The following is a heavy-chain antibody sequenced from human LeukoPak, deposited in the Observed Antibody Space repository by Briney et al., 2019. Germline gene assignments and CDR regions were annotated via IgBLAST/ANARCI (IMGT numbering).Heavy chain of an antibody. Sequence: PSETLSLTCTVSGGSISSGDYYWSWIRQPPGKGLEWIGSIYYSGSTYYNPSLKSRVTISVDTSKNQFSLKLSSVTAADTAVYYCARGGYSYGHDYWGQGTLVTVSS. D-gene: IGHD5-18*01. J-gene: IGHJ4*02. CDR2: IYYSGST. CDR1: GGSISSGDYY. V-gene: IGHV4-39*01. CDR3: ARGGYSYGHDY.